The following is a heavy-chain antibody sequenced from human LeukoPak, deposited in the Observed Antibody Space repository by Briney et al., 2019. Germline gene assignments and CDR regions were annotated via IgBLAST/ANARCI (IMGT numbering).Heavy chain of an antibody. CDR2: INPNSGGT. J-gene: IGHJ4*02. CDR3: ARAQTSIVVVIYYFDY. D-gene: IGHD3-22*01. CDR1: GYTFTGYY. V-gene: IGHV1-2*02. Sequence: GASVKVSCKASGYTFTGYYMHWVRQAPGQGLEWMGWINPNSGGTNYAQKFQGRVTMTRDTSISTAYMELSRLRSDDTAVYYCARAQTSIVVVIYYFDYWGQGTLVTVSS.